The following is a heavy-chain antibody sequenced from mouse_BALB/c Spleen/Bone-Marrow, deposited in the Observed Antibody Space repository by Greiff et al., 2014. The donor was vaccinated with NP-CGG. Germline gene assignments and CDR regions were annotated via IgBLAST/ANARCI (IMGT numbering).Heavy chain of an antibody. D-gene: IGHD2-10*02. J-gene: IGHJ2*01. V-gene: IGHV1-4*02. CDR3: AREFGNYFDY. CDR1: GYTFTSYT. Sequence: VQLQQSTAELARPGASVKMSCKASGYTFTSYTMHWVKQRPGQGLEWIGFINPYTGYTDYNQKFEDKTALTADKSSSTAYMQLNSLTSEDSAVYHCAREFGNYFDYWGQGTTLTVSS. CDR2: INPYTGYT.